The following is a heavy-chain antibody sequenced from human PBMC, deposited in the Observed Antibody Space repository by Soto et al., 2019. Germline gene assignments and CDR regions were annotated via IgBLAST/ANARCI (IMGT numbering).Heavy chain of an antibody. D-gene: IGHD6-13*01. J-gene: IGHJ4*02. CDR1: GGSISSGGYS. CDR2: IYHSGST. V-gene: IGHV4-30-2*01. Sequence: QLQLQESGSGLVKPSQTLSLTCAVSGGSISSGGYSWSWIRQPPGKGLEWIGYIYHSGSTYYNPSLRSRVTIPADRSKNHLSLKLSSVTAADTAVYYWASCHAGAHRPAAVHWGQGTLGTVSS. CDR3: ASCHAGAHRPAAVH.